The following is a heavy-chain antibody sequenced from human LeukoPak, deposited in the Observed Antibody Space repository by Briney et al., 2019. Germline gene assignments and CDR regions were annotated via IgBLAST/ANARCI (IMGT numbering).Heavy chain of an antibody. CDR1: GHSMRSYY. CDR3: ARQGYTASHFSQDY. Sequence: SETLSLTYTVSGHSMRSYYWTWIRQPPGKGLEWIGYIYYSGSTNYNPSLKSRVTISVDTSKNQFSLNLNSVTAADTAIYYCARQGYTASHFSQDYWGQGTLVTVSS. D-gene: IGHD5-12*01. CDR2: IYYSGST. V-gene: IGHV4-59*08. J-gene: IGHJ4*02.